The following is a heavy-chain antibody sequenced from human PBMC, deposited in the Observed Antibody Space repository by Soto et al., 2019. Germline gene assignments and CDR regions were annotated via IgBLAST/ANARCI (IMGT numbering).Heavy chain of an antibody. D-gene: IGHD3-16*01. J-gene: IGHJ5*01. V-gene: IGHV3-20*01. Sequence: EVQLVESGGGWVRPGGSLRLSCAASGFIFDDYGMSWVRQAPGKGLEWVSTVSCNGGSTDYADSVKGRFTISRDNVKNFLYLQMNSLRAEDTALYHCAKVGHVDYAYNCRMDAWGQGTLVTVSS. CDR3: AKVGHVDYAYNCRMDA. CDR1: GFIFDDYG. CDR2: VSCNGGST.